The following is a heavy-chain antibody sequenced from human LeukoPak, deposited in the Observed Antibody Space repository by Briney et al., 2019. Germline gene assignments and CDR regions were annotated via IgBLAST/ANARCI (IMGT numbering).Heavy chain of an antibody. CDR1: GGSISSSSYY. J-gene: IGHJ6*03. CDR3: ANLYGSGSYYNVGYYYYYMDV. V-gene: IGHV4-39*01. CDR2: IYYSGST. Sequence: SETLSLTCTVSGGSISSSSYYWGWIRQPPGKGLEWIGSIYYSGSTYYNPSLKSRVTISVDTSKNQFSLKLSSVTAADTAVYYCANLYGSGSYYNVGYYYYYMDVWGKGTTVTISS. D-gene: IGHD3-10*01.